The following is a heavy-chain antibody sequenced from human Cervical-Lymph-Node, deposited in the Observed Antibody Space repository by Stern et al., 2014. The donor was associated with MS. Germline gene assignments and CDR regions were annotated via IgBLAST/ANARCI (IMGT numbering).Heavy chain of an antibody. V-gene: IGHV3-23*04. J-gene: IGHJ4*02. CDR1: GFTFSSYA. D-gene: IGHD2-15*01. CDR3: AKDVVVVAATSYYFDY. CDR2: ISGSGGST. Sequence: EVQLVESGGGLVQPGGSLRLSCAASGFTFSSYAMRWVRQAPGKGLEWVSAISGSGGSTYYADSVKGRFTISRDNAKNTLYLQMNSLRAEDTAVYYCAKDVVVVAATSYYFDYGGQGTLVTVSS.